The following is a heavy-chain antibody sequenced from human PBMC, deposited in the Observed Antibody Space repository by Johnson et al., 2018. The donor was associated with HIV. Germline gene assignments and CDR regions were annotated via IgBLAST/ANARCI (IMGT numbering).Heavy chain of an antibody. V-gene: IGHV3-30-3*01. CDR2: ISYDGSNK. CDR1: GFTFSSYA. Sequence: QVQLVESGGGVVQPGRSLRLSCAASGFTFSSYAMHWVRQAPGKGLEWVAVISYDGSNKYYADSVKGRFTISRDNSKNTLYLQMNSLKTEDSAVYYCTTARVSYDSSGYNAFDIWGQGTMVTVSS. D-gene: IGHD3-22*01. CDR3: TTARVSYDSSGYNAFDI. J-gene: IGHJ3*02.